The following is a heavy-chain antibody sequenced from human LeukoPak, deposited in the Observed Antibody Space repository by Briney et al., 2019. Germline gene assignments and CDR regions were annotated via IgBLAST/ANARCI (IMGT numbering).Heavy chain of an antibody. V-gene: IGHV4-59*08. CDR3: ANPKH. CDR2: IYYSGST. J-gene: IGHJ1*01. Sequence: KPSETLSLTCTVSGGSISSYHWSWIRHPPGTGLEWIGYIYYSGSTNYNPSLKSRVTISVDTSKNQFSLKLSSVTAADTAVYYCANPKHWGQGTLVTVSS. CDR1: GGSISSYH.